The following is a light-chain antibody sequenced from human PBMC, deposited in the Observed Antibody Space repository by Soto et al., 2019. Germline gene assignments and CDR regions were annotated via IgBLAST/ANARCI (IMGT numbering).Light chain of an antibody. V-gene: IGKV3-20*01. CDR1: QSVITY. CDR2: GAS. Sequence: ESVLTQSPGTLSLSPGERATLSCRSSQSVITYLAWYQQKPGQAPRLLNYGASSRATGIPDRFSGSGSGTDFTLTISRLEPEDVAVYYCQQYGSTPLTFGGGTKVEIK. J-gene: IGKJ4*01. CDR3: QQYGSTPLT.